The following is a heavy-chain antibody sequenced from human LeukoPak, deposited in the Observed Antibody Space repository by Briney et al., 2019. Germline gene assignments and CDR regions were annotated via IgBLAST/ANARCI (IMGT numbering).Heavy chain of an antibody. Sequence: PSETLSLTCAVYGGSFSGYYWSWIPQPPGKGLEWIGEINHSGSTNYNPSLKSRVTISVDTSKNQFSLKLSSVTAADTAVYYCARGGYCSSTSCSFDYWGQGTLVTISS. CDR1: GGSFSGYY. J-gene: IGHJ4*02. D-gene: IGHD2-2*01. CDR2: INHSGST. CDR3: ARGGYCSSTSCSFDY. V-gene: IGHV4-34*01.